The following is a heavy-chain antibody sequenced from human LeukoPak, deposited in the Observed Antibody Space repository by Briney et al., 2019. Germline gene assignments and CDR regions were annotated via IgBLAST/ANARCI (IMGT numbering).Heavy chain of an antibody. D-gene: IGHD6-6*01. J-gene: IGHJ4*02. V-gene: IGHV3-23*01. CDR3: AKGSSSSRPYYFDH. Sequence: GVSLRLSCAASGFSFNSCAMSWVRQAPGKGLEWISAISDTGGSTYHADSVKGRFAISRDNSKNTLYLQMNSLRAEDTAIYYCAKGSSSSRPYYFDHWAPGTLVTVSS. CDR2: ISDTGGST. CDR1: GFSFNSCA.